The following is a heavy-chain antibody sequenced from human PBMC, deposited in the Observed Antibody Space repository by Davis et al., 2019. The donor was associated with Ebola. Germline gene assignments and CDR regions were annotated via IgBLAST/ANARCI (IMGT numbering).Heavy chain of an antibody. J-gene: IGHJ3*02. Sequence: SETLSLTCAVYGGSFSGYYWSWIRQPPGKGLEWIGEINHSGSTNYNPSLKSRVTISVDTSKNQFSLQLNSVTPEDTAVYYCASKSIAKDAFDIWGQGTMVTVSS. CDR3: ASKSIAKDAFDI. D-gene: IGHD6-6*01. CDR1: GGSFSGYY. CDR2: INHSGST. V-gene: IGHV4-34*01.